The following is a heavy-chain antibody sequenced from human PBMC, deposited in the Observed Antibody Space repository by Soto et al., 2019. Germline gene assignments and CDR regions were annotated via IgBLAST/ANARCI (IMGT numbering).Heavy chain of an antibody. Sequence: ASVKVSCKASCYTFTSYGISCVRQAPGQGLEWMGWISAYNGNTNYAQKLQGRVTMTTDTSTSTAYMELRSLRSDDTAVYYCGRVGYYDILTGYSLPYYFDYWGQGPLVTVSS. CDR2: ISAYNGNT. D-gene: IGHD3-9*01. V-gene: IGHV1-18*04. J-gene: IGHJ4*02. CDR3: GRVGYYDILTGYSLPYYFDY. CDR1: CYTFTSYG.